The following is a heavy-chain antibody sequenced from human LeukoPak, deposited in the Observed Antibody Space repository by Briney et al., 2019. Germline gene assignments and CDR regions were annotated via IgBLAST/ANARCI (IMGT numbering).Heavy chain of an antibody. CDR2: IYYSGST. J-gene: IGHJ4*02. D-gene: IGHD3-22*01. CDR1: GGSISSGGYY. V-gene: IGHV4-31*03. CDR3: ARTRARGTYYYDSSGYPDY. Sequence: SQTLSLTCTVSGGSISSGGYYWSWIRQHPGKGLEWIGYIYYSGSTYYNPSLKSRVTISVDTSKNQFSLKLSSVTAADTAVYCCARTRARGTYYYDSSGYPDYWGQGTLVTVSS.